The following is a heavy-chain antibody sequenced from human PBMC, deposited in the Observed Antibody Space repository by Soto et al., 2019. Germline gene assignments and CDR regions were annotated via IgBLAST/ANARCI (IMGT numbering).Heavy chain of an antibody. CDR1: GFTFSSYA. J-gene: IGHJ3*02. Sequence: EVQILESGGGLVQPGGSLRLSFAASGFTFSSYAMYWVRQAPGKGLAWVSGISDSGTGTYYADSVKGRFTISRDNSKNTVYLQMKSLRAEDTAVYYCAKDHTVVIRDAFDIWGQGTMVNGSS. CDR3: AKDHTVVIRDAFDI. D-gene: IGHD3-22*01. V-gene: IGHV3-23*01. CDR2: ISDSGTGT.